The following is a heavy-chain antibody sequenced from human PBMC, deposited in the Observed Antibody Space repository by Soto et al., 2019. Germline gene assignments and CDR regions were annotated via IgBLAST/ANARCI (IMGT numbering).Heavy chain of an antibody. CDR2: IWYDGSNQ. J-gene: IGHJ6*02. V-gene: IGHV3-33*01. D-gene: IGHD3-10*01. CDR1: GFTFSSYA. CDR3: ARDSSKHYFGSGSYPSYGMDV. Sequence: QVQLVESGGGVVQPGRSLRLSCAASGFTFSSYAMHWVRQAPGKGLEWVALIWYDGSNQYYADSVKGRFTISRDNSKNTLDLQMNSLRAEDTAVYYCARDSSKHYFGSGSYPSYGMDVWGQGTTVTVSS.